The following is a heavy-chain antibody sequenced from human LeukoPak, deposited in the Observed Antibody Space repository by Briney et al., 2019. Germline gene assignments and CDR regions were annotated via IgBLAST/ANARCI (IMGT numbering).Heavy chain of an antibody. Sequence: SVKVSCKASGGTFSSYAISWVRQAPGQGLEWMGRIIPIFGTANYAQKFQGRVTITTDESTSTAYMELSSLRSEDTAVYYCARDQCSGGSCYVDYWGQGTLVTVSP. CDR3: ARDQCSGGSCYVDY. J-gene: IGHJ4*02. V-gene: IGHV1-69*05. D-gene: IGHD2-15*01. CDR1: GGTFSSYA. CDR2: IIPIFGTA.